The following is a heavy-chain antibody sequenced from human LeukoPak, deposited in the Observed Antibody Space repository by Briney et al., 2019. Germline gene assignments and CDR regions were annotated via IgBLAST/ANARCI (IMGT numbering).Heavy chain of an antibody. V-gene: IGHV1-58*02. CDR2: IVVGSGNT. CDR1: GFTFTSST. J-gene: IGHJ4*02. D-gene: IGHD3-10*01. Sequence: GASVTVSCTASGFTFTSSTIQWVRQPRGRRLEWIGWIVVGSGNTNYAQKFQERVIITRDMSTTTVYMELSSLRSEDTAVYYCAGTPWFGELTLDYWGQGTLVTVSS. CDR3: AGTPWFGELTLDY.